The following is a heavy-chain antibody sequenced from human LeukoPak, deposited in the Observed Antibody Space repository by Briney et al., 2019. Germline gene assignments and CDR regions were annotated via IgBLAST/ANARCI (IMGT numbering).Heavy chain of an antibody. J-gene: IGHJ4*02. V-gene: IGHV3-23*01. CDR1: KFTFSTFS. CDR2: ISGSGGYT. Sequence: GGSLRLSCAASKFTFSTFSMSWVRQAPGKGLEWVSSISGSGGYTYYADSVKGRFTISRDNSKNTLFLQMNSLRAEDTAVYYCAKDPSWSGYFDYWGQGTLVTVSS. CDR3: AKDPSWSGYFDY. D-gene: IGHD6-13*01.